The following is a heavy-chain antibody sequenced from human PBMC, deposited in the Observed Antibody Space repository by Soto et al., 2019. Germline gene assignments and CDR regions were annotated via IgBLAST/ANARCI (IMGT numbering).Heavy chain of an antibody. CDR2: ISDNGGTE. CDR3: AKPFQTSGYYYAIWSVDL. J-gene: IGHJ2*01. D-gene: IGHD3-22*01. CDR1: GFTFNGFV. V-gene: IGHV3-30*18. Sequence: QVPLVESGGGVVQPGRSLRLSCATSGFTFNGFVMHWFRQPPGKGLEWVAVISDNGGTEYYAYSVKGRFTISRDNSKNALYLQMDCLRAEGTALYYCAKPFQTSGYYYAIWSVDLWGRGTVVTVSS.